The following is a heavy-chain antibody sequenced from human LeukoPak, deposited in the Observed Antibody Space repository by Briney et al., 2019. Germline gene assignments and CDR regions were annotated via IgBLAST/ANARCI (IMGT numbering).Heavy chain of an antibody. D-gene: IGHD6-19*01. CDR1: GYTFTSYG. CDR3: ARAPITVAGSALWY. Sequence: ASVKVSCKASGYTFTSYGINWLRQAPGQGLEWMGWISTYNGNTNYAQKLQGRVTMTTDTSTSTAYMELRSLRSDDTAVYYCARAPITVAGSALWYWGQGILVTVSS. J-gene: IGHJ4*02. V-gene: IGHV1-18*01. CDR2: ISTYNGNT.